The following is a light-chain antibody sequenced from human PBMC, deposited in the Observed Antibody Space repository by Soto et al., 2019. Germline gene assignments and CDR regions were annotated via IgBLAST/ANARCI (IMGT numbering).Light chain of an antibody. J-gene: IGLJ1*01. CDR3: ASWDDSLNGPV. CDR2: TDY. V-gene: IGLV1-44*01. CDR1: SSNIGTYT. Sequence: QSVLTQPPSASGTPGQRVTISCSGTSSNIGTYTVNWYQQLPGTAPKLLIYTDYQRPSGVPDRFSGSKSGTSASLAINGLHSEDEADYYCASWDDSLNGPVFGTGTKLTVL.